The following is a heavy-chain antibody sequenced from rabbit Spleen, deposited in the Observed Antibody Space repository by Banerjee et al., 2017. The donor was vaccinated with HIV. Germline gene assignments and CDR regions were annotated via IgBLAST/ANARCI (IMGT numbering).Heavy chain of an antibody. J-gene: IGHJ6*01. D-gene: IGHD1-1*01. Sequence: EQLEESGGGLVKPEGSLTLTCKASGVSFSDKDVMCWVRQAPGKGLEWIACINIVTGKSVYASWAKGRFIMSRTSSTTVTLQMTSLTVADTATYFCARDTSSSFSSYGMDLWGQGTLVTVS. V-gene: IGHV1S45*01. CDR2: INIVTGKS. CDR1: GVSFSDKDV. CDR3: ARDTSSSFSSYGMDL.